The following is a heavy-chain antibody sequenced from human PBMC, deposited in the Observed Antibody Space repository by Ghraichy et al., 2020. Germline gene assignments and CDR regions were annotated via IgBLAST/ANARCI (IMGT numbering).Heavy chain of an antibody. Sequence: GESLNISCAASGFTFSDYYLSWVRQAPGKGLEWLSHISSRGSIIYYADSVKGRFTVSRDNAKNSLYLQMNSLRAEDTAVYYCARPHSSSWYYHGMDVWGQGTTVTVSS. J-gene: IGHJ6*02. CDR2: ISSRGSII. CDR1: GFTFSDYY. V-gene: IGHV3-11*01. CDR3: ARPHSSSWYYHGMDV. D-gene: IGHD6-13*01.